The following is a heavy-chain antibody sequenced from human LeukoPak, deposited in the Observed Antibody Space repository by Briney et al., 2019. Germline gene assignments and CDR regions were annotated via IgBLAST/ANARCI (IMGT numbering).Heavy chain of an antibody. D-gene: IGHD6-13*01. CDR3: ARDPSMAAAAPLGGMDV. CDR1: GYTFTSYG. V-gene: IGHV1-18*01. CDR2: ISAYNGNT. Sequence: GASVKVSCKASGYTFTSYGISWVRQAPGQGLEWMGWISAYNGNTNYAQKLQGRVTMTTDTSTSTAYMELRSLRSDNTAVYYCARDPSMAAAAPLGGMDVWGQGTTVTVSS. J-gene: IGHJ6*02.